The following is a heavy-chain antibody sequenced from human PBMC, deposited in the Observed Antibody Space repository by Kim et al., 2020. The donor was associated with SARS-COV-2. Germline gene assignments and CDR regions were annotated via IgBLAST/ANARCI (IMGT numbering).Heavy chain of an antibody. CDR1: GYTFTSYG. J-gene: IGHJ5*02. CDR2: ISAYNGNT. D-gene: IGHD3-22*01. CDR3: ARDTRVVVITLGFDP. V-gene: IGHV1-18*01. Sequence: ASVKVSCKASGYTFTSYGISWVRQAPGQGLEWMGWISAYNGNTNYAQKLQGRVTMTTDTSTSTAYMELSSLRSDDTAVYYCARDTRVVVITLGFDPWGQGTLVTVSS.